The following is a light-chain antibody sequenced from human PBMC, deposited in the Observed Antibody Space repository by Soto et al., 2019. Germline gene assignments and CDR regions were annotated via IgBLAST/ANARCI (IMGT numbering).Light chain of an antibody. CDR3: CSYAGSYIFV. Sequence: QSALTQPRSVSGSPGQSVTISCTGGSNDVGYYNYVSWYQQNPGKAPKLMIYDVTKRPSGVPDRFSGSKSGNTASLTISGLQAEDESDYYCCSYAGSYIFVFGTGTKVTVL. CDR1: SNDVGYYNY. V-gene: IGLV2-11*01. J-gene: IGLJ1*01. CDR2: DVT.